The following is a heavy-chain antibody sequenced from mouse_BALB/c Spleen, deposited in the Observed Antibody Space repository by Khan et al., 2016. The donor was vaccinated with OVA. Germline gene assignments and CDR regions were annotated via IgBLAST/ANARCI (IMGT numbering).Heavy chain of an antibody. J-gene: IGHJ2*01. D-gene: IGHD1-1*01. Sequence: EVKLEESGPGLVKPSQSLSLTCTVTGYSITSDYAWNWIRQFPGNKLEWMGYISYSGNTNYNPSLKSRISITRDTSENQFFLQLNSVTTEDTATXYCARVYGGDFDYWGQGTTLTVSS. V-gene: IGHV3-2*02. CDR3: ARVYGGDFDY. CDR1: GYSITSDYA. CDR2: ISYSGNT.